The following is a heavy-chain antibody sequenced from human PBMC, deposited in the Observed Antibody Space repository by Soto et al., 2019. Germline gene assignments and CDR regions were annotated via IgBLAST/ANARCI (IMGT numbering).Heavy chain of an antibody. CDR3: TRVSVTPFDY. Sequence: PGGSLRLSCAASGFTFSDSAIHCVRQASGKGLEWVGRIRNKASTYATGYGASVKGRFTISRDDSKNTAYLQMKSLKTEDTAVYYCTRVSVTPFDYWGRGTLVTVSS. CDR1: GFTFSDSA. CDR2: IRNKASTYAT. D-gene: IGHD4-17*01. V-gene: IGHV3-73*01. J-gene: IGHJ4*02.